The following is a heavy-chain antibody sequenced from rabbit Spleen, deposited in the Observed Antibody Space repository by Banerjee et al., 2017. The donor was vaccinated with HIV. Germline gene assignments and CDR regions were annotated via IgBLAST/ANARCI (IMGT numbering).Heavy chain of an antibody. J-gene: IGHJ6*01. V-gene: IGHV1S40*01. CDR1: GFTISSYH. D-gene: IGHD1-1*01. CDR3: ARDTSSSFSSYGMDL. Sequence: QSLEESGGDLVKPGASLTLTCTASGFTISSYHMCWVRQAPGKGLEWIGCIAVGSDIHYASWVNGRFTISKTSSTTVTLQMTSLTAADTATYFCARDTSSSFSSYGMDLWGQGTLVTVS. CDR2: IAVGSDI.